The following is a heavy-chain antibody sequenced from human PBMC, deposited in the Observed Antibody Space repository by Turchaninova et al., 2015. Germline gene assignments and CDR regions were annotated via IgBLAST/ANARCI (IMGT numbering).Heavy chain of an antibody. Sequence: VQLQQWGAGLLKPSETPSPTCAVYGGAFSGYYWSWIRQPPGKGLEWIGEINHSGSTNYNPSLKSRVTISVDTSKNQFSLKLSSVTAADTAVYSCARAAGRYGDYLDYWGQGTLVTVSS. CDR3: ARAAGRYGDYLDY. D-gene: IGHD4-17*01. CDR1: GGAFSGYY. V-gene: IGHV4-34*01. J-gene: IGHJ4*02. CDR2: INHSGST.